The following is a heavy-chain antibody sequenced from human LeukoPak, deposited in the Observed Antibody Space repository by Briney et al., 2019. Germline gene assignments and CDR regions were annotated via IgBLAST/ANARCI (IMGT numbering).Heavy chain of an antibody. CDR2: MNPHSGNT. CDR3: ARGYLNYYRSDPGSGY. V-gene: IGHV1-8*01. CDR1: GYTFTSYD. D-gene: IGHD3-22*01. J-gene: IGHJ4*02. Sequence: ASVKVSCKTSGYTFTSYDMNWVRQATGQGLEWMGWMNPHSGNTGYAQKFQGRVTMTRDTSMNTAYMELSSLTSEDTAVYYCARGYLNYYRSDPGSGYWGQGTLLTVSS.